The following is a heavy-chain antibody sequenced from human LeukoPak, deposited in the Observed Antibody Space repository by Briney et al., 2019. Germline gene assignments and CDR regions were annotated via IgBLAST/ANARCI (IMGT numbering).Heavy chain of an antibody. CDR2: ISGSGDST. CDR3: ATWAHSGYWIATFDY. Sequence: PGGSLRLSCAASGFTFSSYEMNWVRQAPGKGLGWVSSISGSGDSTYYADSVKGRFTISRDNSKNTLYLQTNSLRVEDTAVYYCATWAHSGYWIATFDYWGQGTLVTVSS. V-gene: IGHV3-23*01. CDR1: GFTFSSYE. D-gene: IGHD3-22*01. J-gene: IGHJ4*02.